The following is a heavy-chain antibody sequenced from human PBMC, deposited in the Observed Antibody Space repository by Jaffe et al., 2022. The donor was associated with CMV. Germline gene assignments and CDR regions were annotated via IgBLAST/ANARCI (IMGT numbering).Heavy chain of an antibody. V-gene: IGHV3-21*01. J-gene: IGHJ5*02. Sequence: EVQLVESGGGLVKPGGSLRLSCAASGFTFSSYSMNWVRQAPGKGLEWVSSISSSSSYIYYADSVKGRFTISRDNAKNSLYLQMNSLRAEDTAVYYCARDYLVAVAGRVGFWFDPWGQGTLVTVSS. CDR1: GFTFSSYS. CDR2: ISSSSSYI. D-gene: IGHD6-19*01. CDR3: ARDYLVAVAGRVGFWFDP.